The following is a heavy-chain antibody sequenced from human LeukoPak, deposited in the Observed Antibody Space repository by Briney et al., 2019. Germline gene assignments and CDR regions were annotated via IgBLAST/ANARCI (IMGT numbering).Heavy chain of an antibody. J-gene: IGHJ3*02. CDR2: IYSGGST. V-gene: IGHV3-53*01. CDR3: ARAVARWGAFDI. Sequence: GGSLRLSCAASGFTVSSNYMSWVRQAPGKGLEWVSVIYSGGSTYYADSVKGRFTVSRDNSKNTLYLQMNSLRAEDTAVYYCARAVARWGAFDIWGQGTMVTVSS. D-gene: IGHD6-19*01. CDR1: GFTVSSNY.